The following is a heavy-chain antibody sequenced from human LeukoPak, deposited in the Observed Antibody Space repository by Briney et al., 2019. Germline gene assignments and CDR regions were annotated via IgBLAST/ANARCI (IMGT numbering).Heavy chain of an antibody. V-gene: IGHV1-69*13. CDR1: GYTFTSYG. Sequence: ASVKVSCKASGYTFTSYGISWVRQAPGQGLEWMGGIIPIFGTANYAQKFQGRVTITADESTSTAYMELSSLRSEDTAVYYCASISGYCSSTSCSPTNYYFDYWGQGTLVTVSS. CDR2: IIPIFGTA. J-gene: IGHJ4*02. D-gene: IGHD2-2*01. CDR3: ASISGYCSSTSCSPTNYYFDY.